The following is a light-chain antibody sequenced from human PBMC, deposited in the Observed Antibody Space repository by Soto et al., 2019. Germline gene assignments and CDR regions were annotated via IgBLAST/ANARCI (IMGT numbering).Light chain of an antibody. CDR3: QHYGNSPPSVT. CDR2: GAS. V-gene: IGKV3-20*01. CDR1: QSISSDY. Sequence: IVLTQSPDTLSLSRGERATLSCRAGQSISSDYLVWYQQKPGQAPRLLIYGASSRATGIPDRFSGSGSGTDFTLTINRLEPEDFAVYYCQHYGNSPPSVTFGPGTKVDIK. J-gene: IGKJ3*01.